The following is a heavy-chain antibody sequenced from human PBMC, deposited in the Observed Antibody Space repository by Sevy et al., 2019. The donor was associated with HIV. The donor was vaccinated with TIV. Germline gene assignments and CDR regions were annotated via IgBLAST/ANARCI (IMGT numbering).Heavy chain of an antibody. CDR2: IQVDGREK. J-gene: IGHJ5*02. CDR1: GFTLSDSG. CDR3: AKRPTAA. Sequence: VGSLRLSCAASGFTLSDSGVHWVRQAPGKGLEWVAFIQVDGREKFYTDSVKGRFTISRDSSKNTVYLQMNSLRGEDTAVYYCAKRPTAAWGQGTLVTVYS. V-gene: IGHV3-30*02.